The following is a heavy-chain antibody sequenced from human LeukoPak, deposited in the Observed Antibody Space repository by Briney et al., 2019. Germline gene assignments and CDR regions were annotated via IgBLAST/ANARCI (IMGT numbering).Heavy chain of an antibody. CDR3: ARQPKYYYGSGTSASDF. CDR2: VYYSGTT. Sequence: SETLSLTCTVSGDSNSSSSYSWGWIRQPPGKGLEWIGSVYYSGTTYYNPSLKSRVTISGDTSKNQFSLKLTSVSAADTVVYCCARQPKYYYGSGTSASDFWGQGTLVTVSS. J-gene: IGHJ4*02. CDR1: GDSNSSSSYS. V-gene: IGHV4-39*01. D-gene: IGHD3-10*01.